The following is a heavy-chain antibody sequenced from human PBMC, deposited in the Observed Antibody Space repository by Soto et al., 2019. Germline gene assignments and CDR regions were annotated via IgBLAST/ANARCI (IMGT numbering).Heavy chain of an antibody. V-gene: IGHV1-69*13. J-gene: IGHJ6*02. Sequence: SVKVSCKASGGTFSSYAISWVRQAPGQGLEWMGGVIPIFGTANYAQKFQGRVTITADESTSTAYMELSSLRSEDTAVYYCARNYYGSGSYPEDYYYGMDVWGQGTTVTVSS. CDR2: VIPIFGTA. CDR3: ARNYYGSGSYPEDYYYGMDV. CDR1: GGTFSSYA. D-gene: IGHD3-10*01.